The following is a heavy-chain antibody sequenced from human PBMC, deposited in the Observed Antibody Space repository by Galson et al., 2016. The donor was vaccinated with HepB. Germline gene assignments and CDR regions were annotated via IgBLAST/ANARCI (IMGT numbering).Heavy chain of an antibody. CDR1: GFTVSSNY. Sequence: SLRLSCAASGFTVSSNYMSWVRQAPGKGLEWVSVIYSGGSTEYADSVKGRFTISRNNSKNTLYLQMNSLRAEDTAVYYCARESGVGSYTWFDPWGQGTLVTVSS. D-gene: IGHD3-10*01. V-gene: IGHV3-53*01. J-gene: IGHJ5*02. CDR2: IYSGGST. CDR3: ARESGVGSYTWFDP.